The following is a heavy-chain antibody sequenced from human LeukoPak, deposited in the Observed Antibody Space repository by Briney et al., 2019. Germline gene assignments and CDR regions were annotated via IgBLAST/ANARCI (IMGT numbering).Heavy chain of an antibody. V-gene: IGHV4-39*01. CDR3: ATRKDWLEFDCFDP. J-gene: IGHJ5*02. CDR1: GGSISSSSYY. D-gene: IGHD3-9*01. Sequence: SETLSLTCTVSGGSISSSSYYWGWIRQPPGKGLEWIGSIYYSGSTYYNPSLKSRVTISVDTSKNQFSLKLSSVTAADTAVSYCATRKDWLEFDCFDPWGQGTLVTVSS. CDR2: IYYSGST.